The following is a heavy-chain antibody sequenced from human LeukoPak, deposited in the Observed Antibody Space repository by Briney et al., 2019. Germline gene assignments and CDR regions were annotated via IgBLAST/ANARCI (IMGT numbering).Heavy chain of an antibody. CDR3: ARETYYYDSSGYQADDY. Sequence: ASVKVSCKASGYTFTGYYMHWVRQAPGQGLEWMGRINPNSGGTNYAQKFQGRVTMTRDTSISTAYMGLSRLRSDDTAVYYCARETYYYDSSGYQADDYWGQGTLVTVSS. J-gene: IGHJ4*02. V-gene: IGHV1-2*06. CDR2: INPNSGGT. CDR1: GYTFTGYY. D-gene: IGHD3-22*01.